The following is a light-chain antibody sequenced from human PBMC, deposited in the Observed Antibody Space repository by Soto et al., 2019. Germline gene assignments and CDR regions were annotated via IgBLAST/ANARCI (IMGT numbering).Light chain of an antibody. CDR1: QSIGSW. Sequence: DIQMTQSPSTLSASVGDRVTITCRASQSIGSWLAWHQQEPGKAPKLLIYKASSLESGVPSRLSGSGSGTEFTLSISSLQPDDSATYYCQQYDSYPLTFGGGTKVEIK. J-gene: IGKJ4*01. V-gene: IGKV1-5*03. CDR2: KAS. CDR3: QQYDSYPLT.